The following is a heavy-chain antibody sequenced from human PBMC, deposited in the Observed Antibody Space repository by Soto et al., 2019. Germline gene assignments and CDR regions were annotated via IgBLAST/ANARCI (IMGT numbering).Heavy chain of an antibody. Sequence: PSLTLSLTCAVSGGSIRNHNWWSRVRQHPGKGLEWIGEIFHGGSTYYNPSLKTRVTLSLEKSKNQFSLKMTSVTAADTAVYYCARVYSGSYSDSWGQGTLVTVSS. D-gene: IGHD1-26*01. J-gene: IGHJ4*02. CDR3: ARVYSGSYSDS. CDR1: GGSIRNHNW. CDR2: IFHGGST. V-gene: IGHV4-4*02.